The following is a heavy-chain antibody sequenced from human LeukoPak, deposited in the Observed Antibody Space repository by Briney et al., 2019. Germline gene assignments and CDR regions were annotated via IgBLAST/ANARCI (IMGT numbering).Heavy chain of an antibody. Sequence: SQTLSLTCAISGDSVSSNSAAWNWIRQSPSRGLEWLGRTYYRSKWYNDYAVSVKSRITINPDTSKNQFSLQLNSVTPEDTAVYYCARAQQPPTLYYYDSSGYYPDYWGQGTLVTVSS. CDR3: ARAQQPPTLYYYDSSGYYPDY. D-gene: IGHD3-22*01. CDR1: GDSVSSNSAA. V-gene: IGHV6-1*01. CDR2: TYYRSKWYN. J-gene: IGHJ4*02.